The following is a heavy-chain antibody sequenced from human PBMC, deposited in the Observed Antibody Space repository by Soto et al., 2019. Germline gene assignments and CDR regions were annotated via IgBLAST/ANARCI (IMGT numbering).Heavy chain of an antibody. CDR1: GGSISSGGYS. V-gene: IGHV4-31*02. D-gene: IGHD5-18*01. CDR3: ARDHPHSYGVYYFDY. J-gene: IGHJ4*02. Sequence: PSETLSLTCTVSGGSISSGGYSWTWIRQHPGKGLEWIGYIYYSGSTYYKPSLQSRVTISIDTSKNQVSLKLSSVTAADTAVYYCARDHPHSYGVYYFDYWGQGTPVTVSS. CDR2: IYYSGST.